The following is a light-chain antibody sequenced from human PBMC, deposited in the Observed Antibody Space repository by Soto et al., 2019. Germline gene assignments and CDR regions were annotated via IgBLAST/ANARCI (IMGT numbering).Light chain of an antibody. V-gene: IGLV2-14*01. CDR3: SSYTSSRSYV. Sequence: QSALTQPASVSGSPGQSITISCTGTSSDVGGSDFVSWHQQHPGKAPKLMIYDVSKWPSGVSNRFSGSKSGNTASLTISGLQAEDEADYYCSSYTSSRSYVFGTGTKSPS. CDR2: DVS. CDR1: SSDVGGSDF. J-gene: IGLJ1*01.